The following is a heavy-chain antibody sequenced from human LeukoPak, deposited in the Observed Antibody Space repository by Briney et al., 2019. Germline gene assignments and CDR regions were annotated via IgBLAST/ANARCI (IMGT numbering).Heavy chain of an antibody. CDR1: GGSISLSYYY. V-gene: IGHV4-39*07. Sequence: SETLSLTCSVSGGSISLSYYYWGWIRQPPGKALEWVGSVYYSGTTSYNPSLKSRVTISVDMSKNHFSLELSSVTAADTAVYFCARGRVSSSSWHCTYYYYFYMDVWGKGTTVTVSS. J-gene: IGHJ6*03. CDR3: ARGRVSSSSWHCTYYYYFYMDV. CDR2: VYYSGTT. D-gene: IGHD6-13*01.